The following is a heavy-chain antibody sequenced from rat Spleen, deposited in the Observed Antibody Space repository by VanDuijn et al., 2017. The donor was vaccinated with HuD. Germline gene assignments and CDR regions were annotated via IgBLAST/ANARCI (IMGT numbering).Heavy chain of an antibody. V-gene: IGHV5-58*01. CDR2: ISYEGGST. CDR1: GFTFSAYW. Sequence: EVQLVETGGDLVQPGRSLKLSCVASGFTFSAYWMYWIRQAPGKGLDCVSSISYEGGSTYYRDSVKGRFTVSRDNARSSLYLQMDSLRSEDTATYYCTTGGYYGYTYGFAYWGQGTLVTVSS. D-gene: IGHD1-9*01. J-gene: IGHJ3*01. CDR3: TTGGYYGYTYGFAY.